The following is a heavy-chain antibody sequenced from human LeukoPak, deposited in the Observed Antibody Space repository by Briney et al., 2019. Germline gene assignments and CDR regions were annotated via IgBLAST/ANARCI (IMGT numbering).Heavy chain of an antibody. CDR3: AKGGQNPRMYYYYYMDV. J-gene: IGHJ6*03. Sequence: GGSLRLSCAASGFTFSSYAMSWVRQAPGKGLEWVSAISGSGGSTYYADSVKGRFTISRDNSKNTLYLQMNSLRAEDTAVYYCAKGGQNPRMYYYYYMDVWGKGTTVTVSS. CDR1: GFTFSSYA. V-gene: IGHV3-23*01. CDR2: ISGSGGST.